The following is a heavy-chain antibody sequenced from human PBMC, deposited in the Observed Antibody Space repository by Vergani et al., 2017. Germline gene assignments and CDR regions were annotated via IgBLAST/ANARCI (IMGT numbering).Heavy chain of an antibody. D-gene: IGHD2-2*01. CDR3: ARDSPLVVPAAIFYYYYGMVV. CDR2: ICSGGSTI. Sequence: EVQLVESGGGLVQPGGSLRLSCAASGFTFSSYEMNWVRQAPGKGLEWVSYICSGGSTIYYADSVKGRFTISRDNAKTSLYMQMNNMRAEDTAVYYYARDSPLVVPAAIFYYYYGMVVWGQXP. CDR1: GFTFSSYE. J-gene: IGHJ6*02. V-gene: IGHV3-48*03.